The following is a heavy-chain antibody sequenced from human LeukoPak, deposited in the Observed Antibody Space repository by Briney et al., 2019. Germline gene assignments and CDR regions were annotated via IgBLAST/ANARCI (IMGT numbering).Heavy chain of an antibody. V-gene: IGHV1-69*13. J-gene: IGHJ4*02. CDR1: GGTFSTYA. CDR2: IILIFGTA. D-gene: IGHD5-18*01. CDR3: ARCGRYTYGYSWYYFHY. Sequence: ASVKVSCKASGGTFSTYAITWVRQAPGQGPEWMGGIILIFGTANYAQKFQGRVTITADESTRTAYMELSSLRSEDTAIYYCARCGRYTYGYSWYYFHYWGQGTLVTVSS.